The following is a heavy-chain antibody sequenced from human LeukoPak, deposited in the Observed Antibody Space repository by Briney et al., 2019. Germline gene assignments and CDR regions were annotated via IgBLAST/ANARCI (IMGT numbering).Heavy chain of an antibody. CDR1: GFSFSSYE. D-gene: IGHD6-19*01. V-gene: IGHV3-48*03. J-gene: IGHJ4*02. CDR2: ISSSGSTT. Sequence: GGSLRPSCAASGFSFSSYEMHWVRQAPGKGLEWVSDISSSGSTTYYADSVRGRFTTSRDNAKNLLYLQMHSLRAEDTAIYYCSLLAVASPQDYWGQGTLVTVSS. CDR3: SLLAVASPQDY.